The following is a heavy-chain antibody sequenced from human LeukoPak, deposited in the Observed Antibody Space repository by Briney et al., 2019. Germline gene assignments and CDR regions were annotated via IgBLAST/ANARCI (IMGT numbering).Heavy chain of an antibody. J-gene: IGHJ5*02. CDR3: ARDLRGTIFGVVSYNWFDP. D-gene: IGHD3-3*01. Sequence: GASVKVSCKASGGTFSSYAISWVRQAPGQGLEWMGGIIPIFGTANYAQKFQGRVTITADESTSTAYMELSSLRSEDTAVYYCARDLRGTIFGVVSYNWFDPWGQGTLVTVSS. CDR2: IIPIFGTA. CDR1: GGTFSSYA. V-gene: IGHV1-69*13.